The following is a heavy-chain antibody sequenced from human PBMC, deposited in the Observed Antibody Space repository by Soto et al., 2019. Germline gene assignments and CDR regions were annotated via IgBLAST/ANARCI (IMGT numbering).Heavy chain of an antibody. J-gene: IGHJ6*02. CDR2: ISAYNGNT. Sequence: ASVKVSCKASGYTFTRYGINWVRQAPGHGLEWMGWISAYNGNTNYAQKFRGRVTMTTDTSTTTVYMELTNLRSDDTAVYYCARCIQGDYYYGMDVWGQGTTVTVSS. CDR1: GYTFTRYG. CDR3: ARCIQGDYYYGMDV. D-gene: IGHD5-18*01. V-gene: IGHV1-18*01.